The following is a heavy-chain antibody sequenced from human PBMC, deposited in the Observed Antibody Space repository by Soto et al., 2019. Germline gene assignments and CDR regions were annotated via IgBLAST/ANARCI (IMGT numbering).Heavy chain of an antibody. Sequence: GGPVKVSCKASGYTFTNSDINWVRQAPGQGLEWMGWMNPDSGHAAYAQKFQGRVTLTTSTSTSTVYMEMRSLGSEDTAVYYCARRPHCSGGICYYGLDNWGQGTLVTVSS. J-gene: IGHJ4*02. CDR2: MNPDSGHA. D-gene: IGHD2-15*01. CDR1: GYTFTNSD. CDR3: ARRPHCSGGICYYGLDN. V-gene: IGHV1-8*01.